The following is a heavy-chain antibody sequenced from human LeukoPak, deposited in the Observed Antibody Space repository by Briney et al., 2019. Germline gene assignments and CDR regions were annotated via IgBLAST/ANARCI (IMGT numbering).Heavy chain of an antibody. V-gene: IGHV3-21*01. D-gene: IGHD5-18*01. CDR2: ISSSSSYI. CDR1: GFTFSSYS. Sequence: GGSLRLSCAASGFTFSSYSMNWVRQAPGKGLEWVSSISSSSSYIYYADSVKGRFTISRDNAKNSLYLQMNSLRAEDTAVYYCARDAPTAMVHDYWGQGTLVTVSS. J-gene: IGHJ4*02. CDR3: ARDAPTAMVHDY.